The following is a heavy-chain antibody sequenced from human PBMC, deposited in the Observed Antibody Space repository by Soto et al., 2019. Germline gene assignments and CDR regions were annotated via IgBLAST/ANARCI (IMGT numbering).Heavy chain of an antibody. Sequence: QVQLVESGGGVVQPGTSLRLSCAASGFTFKTHAMHWVRQAPGKGLEWMAVIAYDGNEKFYADSVKGRFTISRDNSKNALYLPITTMRNEDTAVYYCGKDVGDYVPYYYGVDVWGQGTPVTFSS. CDR3: GKDVGDYVPYYYGVDV. CDR1: GFTFKTHA. V-gene: IGHV3-30*18. J-gene: IGHJ6*02. D-gene: IGHD1-26*01. CDR2: IAYDGNEK.